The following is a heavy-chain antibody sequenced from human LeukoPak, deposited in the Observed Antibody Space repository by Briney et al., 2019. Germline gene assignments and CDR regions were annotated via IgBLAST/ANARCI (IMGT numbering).Heavy chain of an antibody. V-gene: IGHV4-61*02. CDR3: ARGGQRTYYYDSSGYYFHY. CDR2: IYTSGST. J-gene: IGHJ4*02. D-gene: IGHD3-22*01. Sequence: PSETLSLTCTVSGGSISSGSYYWSWIRQPAGKGLEWIGRIYTSGSTNYNPSLKSRVTISVDTSKNQFSLKLSSVTAADTAVYYCARGGQRTYYYDSSGYYFHYWGQGTLVTVSS. CDR1: GGSISSGSYY.